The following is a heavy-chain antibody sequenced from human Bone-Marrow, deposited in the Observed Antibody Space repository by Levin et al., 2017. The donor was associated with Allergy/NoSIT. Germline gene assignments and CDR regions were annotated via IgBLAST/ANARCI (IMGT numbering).Heavy chain of an antibody. V-gene: IGHV1-8*01. J-gene: IGHJ4*02. D-gene: IGHD3-9*01. Sequence: ASVKVSCKASGYTFISYDINWVRQATGQGLEWMGWMNPTSGATGYSQKFQGRVTLTRDTSISTAYMELSGLNSDDTAVYYCARNLPLTGDFDFWGQGTLVTVSS. CDR2: MNPTSGAT. CDR1: GYTFISYD. CDR3: ARNLPLTGDFDF.